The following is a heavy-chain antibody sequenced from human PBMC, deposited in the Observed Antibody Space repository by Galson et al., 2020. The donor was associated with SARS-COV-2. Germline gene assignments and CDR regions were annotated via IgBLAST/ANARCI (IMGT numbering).Heavy chain of an antibody. J-gene: IGHJ4*02. CDR3: ASLPSEYCSVGSCSKPFDY. CDR1: RFIFSDYY. V-gene: IGHV3-11*06. CDR2: ISPSDTYT. D-gene: IGHD2-15*01. Sequence: GGSLRLSCAASRFIFSDYYMSWIRQAPGKGLEWVSYISPSDTYTNYADSVKGRFTISRDNAKRSLYLHMNNVRAEDTAVYYCASLPSEYCSVGSCSKPFDYWGQGTLVTVSS.